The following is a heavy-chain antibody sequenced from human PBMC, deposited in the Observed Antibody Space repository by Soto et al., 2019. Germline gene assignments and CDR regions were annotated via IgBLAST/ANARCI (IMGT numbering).Heavy chain of an antibody. CDR3: ARIDPLGCSSSWAQDY. D-gene: IGHD6-13*01. Sequence: ASVKVSCKASGYTFTSYGISWLRQAPGQGLEWMGWISAYNGNTNYAQKLQGRVTMTTDTSTSTAYMELRSLRSDDTAVYYCARIDPLGCSSSWAQDYWGQGTLVTVSS. J-gene: IGHJ4*02. CDR1: GYTFTSYG. V-gene: IGHV1-18*04. CDR2: ISAYNGNT.